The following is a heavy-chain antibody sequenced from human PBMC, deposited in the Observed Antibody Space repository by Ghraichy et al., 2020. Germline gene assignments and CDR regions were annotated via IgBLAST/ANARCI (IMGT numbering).Heavy chain of an antibody. J-gene: IGHJ3*02. CDR3: AKDRRAAGIDLYAFGI. Sequence: GGSLRLSCAASGFTFDDYAMHWVRQAPGKGLEWVSGISWNSGSIGYADSVKGRFTISRDNAKNSLYLQMNSLRAEDTALYYCAKDRRAAGIDLYAFGIWGQGTMVTVSS. D-gene: IGHD6-13*01. CDR2: ISWNSGSI. CDR1: GFTFDDYA. V-gene: IGHV3-9*01.